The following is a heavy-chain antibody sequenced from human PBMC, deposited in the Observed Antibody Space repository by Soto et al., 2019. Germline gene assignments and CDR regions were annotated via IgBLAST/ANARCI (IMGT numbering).Heavy chain of an antibody. CDR3: ASSSPFHY. J-gene: IGHJ4*02. V-gene: IGHV4-39*01. CDR2: IYYSGNT. D-gene: IGHD6-6*01. CDR1: SVSLSSSTYY. Sequence: SETLSLTCSVSSVSLSSSTYYWSWIRQPPGRGPEWIGSIYYSGNTYYKPSLKSRVSISIDTSRIQFSLKLTSVTAADTGVYYCASSSPFHYWGPGILVTVSS.